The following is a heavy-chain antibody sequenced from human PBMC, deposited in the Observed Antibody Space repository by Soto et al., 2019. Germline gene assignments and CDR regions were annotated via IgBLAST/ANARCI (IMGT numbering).Heavy chain of an antibody. D-gene: IGHD6-19*01. CDR2: IYPGDSDT. Sequence: ESLKISCKGSGYSFTTYWIAWVRQIPGKGLECMGIIYPGDSDTRYSPSFQGQVTISADKSINTAYLQWSSLKASDSAIYYCARPFDTSGWYDHWGQGTLVTVSS. V-gene: IGHV5-51*01. J-gene: IGHJ5*02. CDR3: ARPFDTSGWYDH. CDR1: GYSFTTYW.